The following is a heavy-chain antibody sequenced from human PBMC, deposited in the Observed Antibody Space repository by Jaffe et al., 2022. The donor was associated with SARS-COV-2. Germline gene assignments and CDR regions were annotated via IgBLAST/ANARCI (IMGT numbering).Heavy chain of an antibody. V-gene: IGHV1-2*06. CDR1: GYTFTDYY. D-gene: IGHD6-13*01. CDR2: INPDNGGI. Sequence: QVHLVQSGAEVKKPGASMKVSCKASGYTFTDYYVHWVRQAPGQGLEWMGRINPDNGGINYAQNFQGRVTMTRDTSISTAYMELTRLTSDDTAVYYCARLLRIAAASGGMDGWGQGTTVTVSS. CDR3: ARLLRIAAASGGMDG. J-gene: IGHJ6*02.